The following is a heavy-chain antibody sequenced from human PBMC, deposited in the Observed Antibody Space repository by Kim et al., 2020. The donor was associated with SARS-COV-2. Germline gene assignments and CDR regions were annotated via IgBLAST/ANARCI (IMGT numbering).Heavy chain of an antibody. Sequence: ASVKVSCKASGYTFTSYAMNWVRQAPGQGLEWMGWINTNTGNPTYAQGFTGRFVFSLDTSVSTAYLQISSIKAEDTAVYYCARDPYSSGWEPFDYWGQGTLVTVSS. CDR2: INTNTGNP. D-gene: IGHD6-19*01. V-gene: IGHV7-4-1*02. J-gene: IGHJ4*02. CDR3: ARDPYSSGWEPFDY. CDR1: GYTFTSYA.